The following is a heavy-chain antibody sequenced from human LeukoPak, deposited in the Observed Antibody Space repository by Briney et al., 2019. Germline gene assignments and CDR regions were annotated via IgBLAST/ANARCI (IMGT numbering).Heavy chain of an antibody. CDR2: ISGDGGRT. Sequence: WGSLRLSCAASGFIFSDYNMHWVCQVPGKGLEWVSIISGDGGRTSYADSVKGQVTISRDNSKNSLYLQMNSLRTEDTAFYYCAKDVSGSIDSWGQGTLVTVSS. CDR3: AKDVSGSIDS. J-gene: IGHJ4*02. D-gene: IGHD5/OR15-5a*01. V-gene: IGHV3-43*02. CDR1: GFIFSDYN.